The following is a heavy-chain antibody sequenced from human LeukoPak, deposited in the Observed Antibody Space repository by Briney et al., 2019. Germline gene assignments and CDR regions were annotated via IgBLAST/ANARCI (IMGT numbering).Heavy chain of an antibody. D-gene: IGHD3-10*01. Sequence: PGGSLRLSCAASGFTFSGYGMHWVRQAPGKGLEWVSFIRYDGSNKYYADSVKGRFTISRDNSKNTLYLQMNSLRAEDTAVYYCAKDGEQPGEAFDYWGQGTLVTVSS. CDR1: GFTFSGYG. J-gene: IGHJ4*02. CDR3: AKDGEQPGEAFDY. CDR2: IRYDGSNK. V-gene: IGHV3-30*02.